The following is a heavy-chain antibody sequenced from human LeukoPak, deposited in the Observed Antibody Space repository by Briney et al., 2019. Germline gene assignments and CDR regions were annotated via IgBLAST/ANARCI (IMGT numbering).Heavy chain of an antibody. J-gene: IGHJ4*02. CDR2: IYHSGST. CDR1: GGSISSGGYS. V-gene: IGHV4-30-2*01. Sequence: SETLSLTCAVSGGSISSGGYSWSWIRQPPGKGLEWIGYIYHSGSTYYNPSLKSRVTISVDRSKNQFSLKLSSVTAADTAVYYCARAINGLKDYWGQGTLVTVSS. D-gene: IGHD2-21*01. CDR3: ARAINGLKDY.